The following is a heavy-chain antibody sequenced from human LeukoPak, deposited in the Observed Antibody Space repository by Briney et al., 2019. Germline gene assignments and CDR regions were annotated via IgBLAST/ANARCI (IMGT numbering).Heavy chain of an antibody. V-gene: IGHV4-34*01. J-gene: IGHJ4*02. CDR2: INHSGST. CDR3: ARGRKTLVVVPAAPKPYYFDY. CDR1: GFTVSTNY. Sequence: GSLRLSCAASGFTVSTNYMSWIRQPPGKGLEWIGEINHSGSTNYNPSLKSRVTISVDTSKNQFSLKLSSVTAADTAVYYCARGRKTLVVVPAAPKPYYFDYWGQGTLVTVSS. D-gene: IGHD2-2*01.